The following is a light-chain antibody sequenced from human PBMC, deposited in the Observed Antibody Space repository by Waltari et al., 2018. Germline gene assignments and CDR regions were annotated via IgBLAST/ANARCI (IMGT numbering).Light chain of an antibody. CDR2: VNGDGSH. V-gene: IGLV4-69*01. J-gene: IGLJ3*02. CDR1: GEYSVYA. Sequence: QVVLTQSPSASASLGASVKLTCSLSGEYSVYAIAWHQQRPREGPRHLMKVNGDGSHNNADGIPERFSGSSSGADRYLIISRLQSDDEADYFCQTWGTGIQVFGGGTRLTVL. CDR3: QTWGTGIQV.